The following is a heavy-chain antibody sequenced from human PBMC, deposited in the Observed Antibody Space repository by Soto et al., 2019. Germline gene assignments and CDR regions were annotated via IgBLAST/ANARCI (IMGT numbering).Heavy chain of an antibody. CDR1: GYTFTSYG. CDR3: ARDPVGIYSSSWSYYYYYGMDV. Sequence: WASVKVSCKASGYTFTSYGISWVRQAPGQGLEWMGWISAYNGNTNYAQKLQGRVTMTTDTSTSTAYMELRSLRSDDTAVYYCARDPVGIYSSSWSYYYYYGMDVWGQGTTVTVSS. D-gene: IGHD6-13*01. V-gene: IGHV1-18*01. J-gene: IGHJ6*02. CDR2: ISAYNGNT.